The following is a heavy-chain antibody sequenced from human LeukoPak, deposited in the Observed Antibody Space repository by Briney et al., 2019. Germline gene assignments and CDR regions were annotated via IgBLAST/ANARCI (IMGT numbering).Heavy chain of an antibody. CDR1: GYTFTGYY. J-gene: IGHJ4*02. D-gene: IGHD1-1*01. CDR3: ARGSLAGTTGTTGFDY. Sequence: ASVKVSCKASGYTFTGYYLHWVRQAPGQGLEWMGRIHPNGGGTSYAQKFQGTVTITRDTSITTAYMELSSLISDDTAVYYCARGSLAGTTGTTGFDYWGLGTLVTVSS. CDR2: IHPNGGGT. V-gene: IGHV1-2*06.